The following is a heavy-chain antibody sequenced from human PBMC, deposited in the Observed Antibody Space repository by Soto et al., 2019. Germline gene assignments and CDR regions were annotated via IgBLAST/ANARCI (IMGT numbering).Heavy chain of an antibody. CDR2: ISAYNGNT. J-gene: IGHJ4*02. D-gene: IGHD6-13*01. CDR3: ARVLRYSPNPYYFDY. Sequence: QVQLLQSGAEVKKPGASVRVSCQASGYSFASYYVHWVRQAPGQGLEWMGWISAYNGNTNYAQKLQGRVTMTTDTSTSTAYMELRSLRSDDTAVYYCARVLRYSPNPYYFDYWGQGTLVTVSS. V-gene: IGHV1-18*04. CDR1: GYSFASYY.